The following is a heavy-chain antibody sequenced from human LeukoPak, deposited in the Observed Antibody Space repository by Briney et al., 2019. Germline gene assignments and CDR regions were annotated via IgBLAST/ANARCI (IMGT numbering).Heavy chain of an antibody. CDR2: IYYSGST. J-gene: IGHJ4*02. CDR1: GGSISSYY. V-gene: IGHV4-59*01. Sequence: SETLSLTCTVSGGSISSYYWSWIRQPPGKGLEWIGYIYYSGSTNYNPSLKSRVTISVDTSKNQFSLKLSSVTAADTAVYYCARVSSPPGNYVLYFDYWGQGTLVTVSP. D-gene: IGHD4-11*01. CDR3: ARVSSPPGNYVLYFDY.